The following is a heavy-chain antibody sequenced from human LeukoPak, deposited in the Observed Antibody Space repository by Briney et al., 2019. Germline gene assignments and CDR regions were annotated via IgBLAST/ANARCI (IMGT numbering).Heavy chain of an antibody. V-gene: IGHV3-74*01. CDR3: ARDRGYAIDY. Sequence: TGGSLRLSWATSGFTFNIYWMHWVRQAPGKGLVWVSRINSDGSSTRYADSVKGRVTISRDNAKNTLYLQVNSLRAEDTAVYYCARDRGYAIDYWGQGTLVTVSS. J-gene: IGHJ4*02. D-gene: IGHD2-8*01. CDR1: GFTFNIYW. CDR2: INSDGSST.